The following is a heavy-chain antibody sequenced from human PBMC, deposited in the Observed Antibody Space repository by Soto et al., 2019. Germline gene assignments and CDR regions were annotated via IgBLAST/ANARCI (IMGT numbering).Heavy chain of an antibody. Sequence: RRSLRLSCAASGFTFSSYWMHWVRQAPGKGLVWVSRINSDGSSTSYADSVKGRFTISRGHAKNTLYLQMNSLRAEDTAVYHCARSGYGDSYFDYWGQETLVTFSS. J-gene: IGHJ4*02. D-gene: IGHD4-17*01. CDR2: INSDGSST. V-gene: IGHV3-74*01. CDR3: ARSGYGDSYFDY. CDR1: GFTFSSYW.